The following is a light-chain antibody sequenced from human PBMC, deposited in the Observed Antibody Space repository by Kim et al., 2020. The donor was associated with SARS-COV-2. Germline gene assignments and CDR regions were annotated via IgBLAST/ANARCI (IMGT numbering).Light chain of an antibody. CDR3: HQSNSAPLLT. V-gene: IGKV1-39*01. Sequence: DIQMTQSPSSLAASVGDRVTITCRASQSINTYLNWYQQKPGKAPKLLIYSASTLQSGVPSRFSGSGSGTDFTLTISSLQPEDFATKYCHQSNSAPLLTFGGGAKVDIK. CDR2: SAS. CDR1: QSINTY. J-gene: IGKJ4*01.